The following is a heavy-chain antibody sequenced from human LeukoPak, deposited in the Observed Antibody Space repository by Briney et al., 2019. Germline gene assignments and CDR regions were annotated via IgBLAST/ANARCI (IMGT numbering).Heavy chain of an antibody. CDR3: ALSLYYYNSSGYYPFDY. D-gene: IGHD3-22*01. CDR1: GYTFIGYD. V-gene: IGHV1-8*01. J-gene: IGHJ4*02. CDR2: MNPKSGNT. Sequence: ASVKVSCKASGYTFIGYDINWVRQAPGQGLEWMGWMNPKSGNTGYAQSLQGRVTMTRSTSINTAYMELSSLRSDDTAVYYCALSLYYYNSSGYYPFDYWGQGTLVTVSS.